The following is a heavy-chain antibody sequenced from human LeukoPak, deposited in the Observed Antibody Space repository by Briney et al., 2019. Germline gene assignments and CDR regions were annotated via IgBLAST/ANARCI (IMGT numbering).Heavy chain of an antibody. CDR1: GYTFTSSD. CDR3: ARGRPGLASAGIYDF. V-gene: IGHV1-8*01. CDR2: MNPNTDKT. J-gene: IGHJ4*02. D-gene: IGHD6-13*01. Sequence: ASVKVCCKASGYTFTSSDINWVRQATGQGLEWMGWMNPNTDKTGYARNFQGRVTMTKNISISTAYMEVSSLTYEDTAIYYCARGRPGLASAGIYDFWGQGTLITVSS.